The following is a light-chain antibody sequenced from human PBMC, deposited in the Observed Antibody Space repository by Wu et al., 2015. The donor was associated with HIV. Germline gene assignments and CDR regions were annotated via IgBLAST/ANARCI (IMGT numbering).Light chain of an antibody. V-gene: IGKV3-20*01. CDR1: QSVSSSY. CDR2: GAA. Sequence: EIVLTQSPGTLSLSPGERATLSCRASQSVSSSYIAWYQQKPGQAPRLLIYGAASRATGIPDRFSGSGSGTDFTLTISRLEPEDIAVYYCQQYGSSFTFGLGPSGSQT. J-gene: IGKJ3*01. CDR3: QQYGSSFT.